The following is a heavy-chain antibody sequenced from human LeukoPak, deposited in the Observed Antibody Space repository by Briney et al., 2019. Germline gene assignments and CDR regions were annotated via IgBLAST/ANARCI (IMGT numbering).Heavy chain of an antibody. CDR3: ARDWDYYGSGSYLGY. V-gene: IGHV3-7*01. J-gene: IGHJ4*02. CDR2: IKQDGSEK. D-gene: IGHD3-10*01. CDR1: GFTFSSYW. Sequence: GGSLRLSCAASGFTFSSYWTSWVRQAPGKGLEWVANIKQDGSEKYYVDSVKGRFTISRDNAKNSLYLQMSSLIAEDRAVYYCARDWDYYGSGSYLGYWGQGTLVTVSS.